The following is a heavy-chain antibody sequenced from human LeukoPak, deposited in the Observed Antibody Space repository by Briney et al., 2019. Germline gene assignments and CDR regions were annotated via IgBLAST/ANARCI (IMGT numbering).Heavy chain of an antibody. D-gene: IGHD5-24*01. CDR1: GFTFNNCA. J-gene: IGHJ5*02. V-gene: IGHV3-23*01. CDR3: VRGNDH. Sequence: GGSLRLSCAASGFTFNNCAMNWVRQAPGKGLEWVSSITGSGARYYADSVKGRFTISRDTSKNTLSLQMNSLRVEDTAVYHCVRGNDHWGQGTLVTVSS. CDR2: ITGSGAR.